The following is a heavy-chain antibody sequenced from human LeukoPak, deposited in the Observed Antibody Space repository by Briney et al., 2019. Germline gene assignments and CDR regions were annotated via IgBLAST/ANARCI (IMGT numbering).Heavy chain of an antibody. V-gene: IGHV3-66*02. CDR3: ARKRGYSYGNFDY. Sequence: GGSLRLSCAASGFTVSSNYMSWVRQAPGKGLEWFSVIYSGGSTYYADSVKGRFTISRDNSKNALYLQMNSLRAEDTAVYYCARKRGYSYGNFDYWGQGTLVTVSS. D-gene: IGHD5-18*01. J-gene: IGHJ4*02. CDR2: IYSGGST. CDR1: GFTVSSNY.